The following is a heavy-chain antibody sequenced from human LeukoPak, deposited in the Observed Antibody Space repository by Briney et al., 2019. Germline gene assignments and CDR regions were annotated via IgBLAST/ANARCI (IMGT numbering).Heavy chain of an antibody. Sequence: GGSLRLSCAASGFTFSGSAMHWVRQASGKGLEWVGRIRSKANSYATAYAASVKGRFTISRDDSKNTAYLQMNSLKTEDTAVYYCTRGVPPPDIVVVPAAISDYWRQGTLVTVSS. CDR1: GFTFSGSA. V-gene: IGHV3-73*01. J-gene: IGHJ4*02. D-gene: IGHD2-2*02. CDR3: TRGVPPPDIVVVPAAISDY. CDR2: IRSKANSYAT.